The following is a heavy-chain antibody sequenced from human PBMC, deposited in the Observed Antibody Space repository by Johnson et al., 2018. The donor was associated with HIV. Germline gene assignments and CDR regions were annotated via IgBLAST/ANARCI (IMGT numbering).Heavy chain of an antibody. CDR3: AKGGIDAFDI. CDR2: ISYDGSNE. V-gene: IGHV3-30*18. CDR1: GFTFRSYG. J-gene: IGHJ3*02. D-gene: IGHD6-25*01. Sequence: QVQLVESGGGVVQPGRSLRLSCAVSGFTFRSYGVHWVRQAPGKGLEWVAVISYDGSNEYYADSVKGRFTISRDNSKNTVYLEMNSLRAEDTAVYYCAKGGIDAFDIWGQGTMVTVSS.